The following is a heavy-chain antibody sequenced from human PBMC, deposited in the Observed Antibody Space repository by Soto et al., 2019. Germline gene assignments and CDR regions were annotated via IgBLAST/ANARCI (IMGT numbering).Heavy chain of an antibody. V-gene: IGHV1-69*06. Sequence: QVQLVQSGAEVKKVGSSVKVSCKTSGGSLSTNAISWVRQAPGQGLEWMGAIIPMFGSPKYAQKVQGRVTISADNPTNTIYMEMISLTSADTAVYYCARGGFVAGLYNALDAWGQGTTVSVSS. CDR2: IIPMFGSP. CDR3: ARGGFVAGLYNALDA. D-gene: IGHD6-19*01. CDR1: GGSLSTNA. J-gene: IGHJ6*02.